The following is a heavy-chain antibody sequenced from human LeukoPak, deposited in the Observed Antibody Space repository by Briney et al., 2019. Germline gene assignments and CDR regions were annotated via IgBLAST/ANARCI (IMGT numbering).Heavy chain of an antibody. CDR3: ARGAYDSSGYYVDY. CDR2: IYYSGST. J-gene: IGHJ4*02. CDR1: GGSISSYY. Sequence: PSETLSLTCTVSGGSISSYYWSWIRQPPGKGLEWIGYIYYSGSTNYNPSLKSRVIISVDTSKNQFSLKLSSVTAADTAVYYCARGAYDSSGYYVDYWGQGTLVTVSS. V-gene: IGHV4-59*01. D-gene: IGHD3-22*01.